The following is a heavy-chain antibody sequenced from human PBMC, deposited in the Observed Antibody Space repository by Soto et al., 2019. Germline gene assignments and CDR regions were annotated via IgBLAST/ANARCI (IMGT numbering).Heavy chain of an antibody. D-gene: IGHD6-19*01. Sequence: GSLRLSCAASGFTFGGSAMHWVRQASGKGLEWVGHIRSKTNSYATAYAESVKGRFTISRDDSMNTAYLQMNSLKTEDTAVYFCTRQTDAVQWLVVPTDYNFDYWGQGTLVTVSS. J-gene: IGHJ4*02. CDR2: IRSKTNSYAT. CDR3: TRQTDAVQWLVVPTDYNFDY. V-gene: IGHV3-73*01. CDR1: GFTFGGSA.